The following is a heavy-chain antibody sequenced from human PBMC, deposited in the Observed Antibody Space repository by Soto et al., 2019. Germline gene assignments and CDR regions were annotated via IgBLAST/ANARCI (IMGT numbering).Heavy chain of an antibody. CDR3: ARHGAARDDFDI. J-gene: IGHJ3*02. D-gene: IGHD6-6*01. CDR1: GGSISSYY. Sequence: KPSETLSLTCTVSGGSISSYYWSWIRQPPGKGLEWIGYIYYSGSTNYNPSLKSRVTISVDTSKNQFSLKLSSVTAADTAVYYCARHGAARDDFDIWGQGTMVTVSS. CDR2: IYYSGST. V-gene: IGHV4-59*01.